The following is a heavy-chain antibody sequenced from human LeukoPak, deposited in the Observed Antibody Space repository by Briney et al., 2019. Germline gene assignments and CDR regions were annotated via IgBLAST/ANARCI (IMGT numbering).Heavy chain of an antibody. J-gene: IGHJ4*02. D-gene: IGHD1-26*01. CDR1: GGSISNYY. V-gene: IGHV4-59*01. CDR3: ARGGGSYRTFDY. CDR2: IYYSGST. Sequence: SETLSLTCTVSGGSISNYYWSWIRQPPGKGLEWIGYIYYSGSTNYNPSLKSRVTISVDTSKNQFSLKLSSVTAADTAVYYCARGGGSYRTFDYWGQGTLVTVSS.